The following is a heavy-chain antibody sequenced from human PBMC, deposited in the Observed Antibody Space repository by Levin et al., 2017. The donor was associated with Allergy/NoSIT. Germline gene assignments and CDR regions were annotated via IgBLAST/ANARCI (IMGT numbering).Heavy chain of an antibody. CDR2: MSYDGSNK. Sequence: GGSLRLSCAASGFTFNNYGMHWVRQAPGKGLEWVAVMSYDGSNKYYADSVKGRFTISRDNSKNTLYLQMNSLRAEDTAVYYCAKDHGSGSTFDYWGQGTLVTVAS. J-gene: IGHJ4*02. V-gene: IGHV3-30*18. D-gene: IGHD3-10*01. CDR1: GFTFNNYG. CDR3: AKDHGSGSTFDY.